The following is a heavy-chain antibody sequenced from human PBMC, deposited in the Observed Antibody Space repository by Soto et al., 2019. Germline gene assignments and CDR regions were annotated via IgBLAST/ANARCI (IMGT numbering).Heavy chain of an antibody. CDR1: GGSIRSYY. CDR2: IFYSGST. CDR3: ARDGGTNGMDV. Sequence: QVQLQESGPGLVKPSETLSLTCTVSGGSIRSYYWSWIRQPPGKGLEWIGYIFYSGSTNYNPSVNSRVTISVDTPKFLFSLKLSSVTAADTAVYYCARDGGTNGMDVWGQGTTVTVSS. D-gene: IGHD3-3*01. J-gene: IGHJ6*02. V-gene: IGHV4-59*01.